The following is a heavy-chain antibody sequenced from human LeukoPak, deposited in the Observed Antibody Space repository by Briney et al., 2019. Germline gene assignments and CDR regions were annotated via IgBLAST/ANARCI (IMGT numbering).Heavy chain of an antibody. J-gene: IGHJ4*02. CDR2: IWYDGTNK. CDR3: ARDQDTSGYYYGPGDY. D-gene: IGHD3-22*01. V-gene: IGHV3-33*01. Sequence: GGSLRLSCAASGFTFSSYGMHWVRQAPGKGLEWVAVIWYDGTNKYYADSVKGRFTISRDNSKNTLYLQMSSLRPEDTAVYYCARDQDTSGYYYGPGDYWGQGTLVTVSS. CDR1: GFTFSSYG.